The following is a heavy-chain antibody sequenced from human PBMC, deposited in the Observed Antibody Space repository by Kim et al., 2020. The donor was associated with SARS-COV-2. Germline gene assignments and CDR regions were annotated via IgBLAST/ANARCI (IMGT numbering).Heavy chain of an antibody. J-gene: IGHJ6*01. CDR3: AREGYGDSLYYYYGID. CDR2: IYYSGST. D-gene: IGHD4-17*01. Sequence: SETLSLTCTVSGGSVSSGSYYWSWIRQPPGKGLEWIGYIYYSGSTNYNPSLKSRVTISVDTSKNQFSLKLSSVTAADTAVYYCAREGYGDSLYYYYGID. CDR1: GGSVSSGSYY. V-gene: IGHV4-61*01.